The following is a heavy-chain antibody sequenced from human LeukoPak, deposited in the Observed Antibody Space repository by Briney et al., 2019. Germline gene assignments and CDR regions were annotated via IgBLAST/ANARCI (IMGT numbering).Heavy chain of an antibody. CDR2: ISGSGGST. CDR1: GFTVSSNY. Sequence: NPGGSLRLSCAASGFTVSSNYMAWVRQAPGKGLEWVSAISGSGGSTYYADSVKGRFTISRDNSKNTLYLQMNSLRAEDTAVYYCAKDIVATNNYYMDVWGKGTTVTISS. V-gene: IGHV3-23*01. J-gene: IGHJ6*03. CDR3: AKDIVATNNYYMDV. D-gene: IGHD5-12*01.